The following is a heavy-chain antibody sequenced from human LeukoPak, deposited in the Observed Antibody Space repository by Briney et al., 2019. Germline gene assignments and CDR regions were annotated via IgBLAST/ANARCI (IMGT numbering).Heavy chain of an antibody. V-gene: IGHV3-48*03. CDR2: ISSSGSTI. CDR3: AKVGPRLQSRYYFDD. Sequence: PGGSLRLSCAASGFTFSSYEMNWVRQAPGKGLEWVSYISSSGSTIYYADSVKGRFTISRDSSKNTVYLQMNSLRAEDTAVYYCAKVGPRLQSRYYFDDWGQGTLVTVSS. J-gene: IGHJ4*02. D-gene: IGHD4-11*01. CDR1: GFTFSSYE.